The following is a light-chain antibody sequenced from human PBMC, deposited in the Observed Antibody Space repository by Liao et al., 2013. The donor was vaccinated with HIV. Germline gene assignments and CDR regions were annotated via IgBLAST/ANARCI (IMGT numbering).Light chain of an antibody. V-gene: IGLV3-21*01. J-gene: IGLJ1*01. CDR2: YDS. CDR3: QAWDSSTGV. CDR1: NIGSKS. Sequence: SYVLTQPPSVSVAPGKTARITCGGNNIGSKSVHWYQQKPGQAPILVIYYDSKRPSGIPERFSGSNSGNTATLTISGTQAMDEADYYCQAWDSSTGVFGTGTKVTVL.